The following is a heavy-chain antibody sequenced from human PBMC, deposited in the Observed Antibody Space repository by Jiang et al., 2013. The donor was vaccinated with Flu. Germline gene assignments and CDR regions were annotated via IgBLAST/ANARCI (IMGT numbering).Heavy chain of an antibody. V-gene: IGHV3-23*04. J-gene: IGHJ4*02. Sequence: QLVESGGGLVQPGGSLRLSCAASGFTFSSYAMSWVRQAPGKGLEWVSTINAGGGSTYYADSVKGRFTISRDKSKNTLYLQMNSLRAEDTAVYYCAKAVGSFDYWGQGTLVTVSS. CDR3: AKAVGSFDY. D-gene: IGHD3-10*01. CDR1: GFTFSSYA. CDR2: INAGGGST.